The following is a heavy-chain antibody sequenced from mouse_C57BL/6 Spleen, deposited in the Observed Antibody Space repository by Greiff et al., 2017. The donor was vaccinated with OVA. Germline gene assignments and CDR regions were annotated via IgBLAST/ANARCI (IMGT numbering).Heavy chain of an antibody. D-gene: IGHD4-1*01. Sequence: EVKLVESGEGLVKPGGSLKLSCAASGFTFSSYAMSWVRQTPEKRLEWVAYISSGGDYIYYADNVKGRFTISRDKARNTLYLQMSSLKSEDTAMYYCTRGTGTRDWYFDVWGKGTTVTVSS. CDR2: ISSGGDYI. V-gene: IGHV5-9-1*02. CDR1: GFTFSSYA. J-gene: IGHJ1*03. CDR3: TRGTGTRDWYFDV.